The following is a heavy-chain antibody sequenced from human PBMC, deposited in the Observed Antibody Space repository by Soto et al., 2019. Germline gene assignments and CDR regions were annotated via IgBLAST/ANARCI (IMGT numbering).Heavy chain of an antibody. V-gene: IGHV1-69*01. Sequence: QVQLVQSGAEVKKPGSSVKVSCKASGGTFSSYAISWGRQAPGQGLGWMGGIIPIFGTANYAQKFQGRVTITADESTSTAYMELSSLRSEDTAVYYCARGAQNYYDSSGYPWYFDLWGRGTLVTVSS. CDR1: GGTFSSYA. J-gene: IGHJ2*01. D-gene: IGHD3-22*01. CDR3: ARGAQNYYDSSGYPWYFDL. CDR2: IIPIFGTA.